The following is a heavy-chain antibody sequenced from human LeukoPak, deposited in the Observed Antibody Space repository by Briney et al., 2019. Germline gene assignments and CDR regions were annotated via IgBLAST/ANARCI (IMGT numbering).Heavy chain of an antibody. J-gene: IGHJ4*02. CDR3: ANTPEGACSGGSCHPD. V-gene: IGHV3-23*01. Sequence: GGSLRLSCAASGFTFSSYAMSWVRQAPGKGLEWVSAITSGGSTYYADSAKGRFTISRDNSKNTLYLQMNSLRAEDTAVYYCANTPEGACSGGSCHPDLGQGTLVTVSS. CDR2: ITSGGST. D-gene: IGHD2-15*01. CDR1: GFTFSSYA.